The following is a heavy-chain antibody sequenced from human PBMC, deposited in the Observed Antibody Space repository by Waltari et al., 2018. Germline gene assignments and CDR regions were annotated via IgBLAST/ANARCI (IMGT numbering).Heavy chain of an antibody. CDR3: ARGYATDPLDY. J-gene: IGHJ4*02. CDR1: GFTFRDYA. Sequence: QLLESGGGVVQPGRSLRLSCAASGFTFRDYAMHWVRQAPGKGLEWVAIISYDGTQTFYADPVKGRFTITTDNYKNTVYLQMESLRGDDTASYYCARGYATDPLDYWGQGTLVTVSS. V-gene: IGHV3-30*04. D-gene: IGHD4-4*01. CDR2: ISYDGTQT.